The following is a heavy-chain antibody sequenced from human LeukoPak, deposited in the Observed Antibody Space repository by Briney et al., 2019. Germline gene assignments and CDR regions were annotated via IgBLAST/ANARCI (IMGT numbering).Heavy chain of an antibody. CDR1: GFTFNTYG. Sequence: GGSLRLSCTASGFTFNTYGMHWVRQAPGKGLEWVAVIWYDASNRYYVDSVKGRFTVSRDNLKNTVELQMNSLRADDTAMYYCVRDRRTGSYYQFDHWGQGSLVTVSS. CDR2: IWYDASNR. D-gene: IGHD1-26*01. CDR3: VRDRRTGSYYQFDH. V-gene: IGHV3-33*01. J-gene: IGHJ4*02.